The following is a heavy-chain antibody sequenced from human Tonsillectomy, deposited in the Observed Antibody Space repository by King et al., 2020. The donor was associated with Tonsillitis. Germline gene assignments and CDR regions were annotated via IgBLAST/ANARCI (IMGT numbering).Heavy chain of an antibody. V-gene: IGHV4-30-4*07. J-gene: IGHJ2*01. D-gene: IGHD3-9*01. CDR3: ASAQLYYDILTGYSKVPWYFDL. Sequence: QLQESGPGLVKPSQTLSLTCAVSGGSISSGGYSWSWIRQPPGKGLEWIGYIYYSGSTYYNPSLKSRVTISVDTSKNQFSLKLSSVTAADTAVYYCASAQLYYDILTGYSKVPWYFDLWGRGTLVTVSS. CDR2: IYYSGST. CDR1: GGSISSGGYS.